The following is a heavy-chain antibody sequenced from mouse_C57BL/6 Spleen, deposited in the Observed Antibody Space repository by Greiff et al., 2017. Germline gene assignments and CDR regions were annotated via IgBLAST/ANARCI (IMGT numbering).Heavy chain of an antibody. CDR1: GYAFSSYW. Sequence: VQLQQSGAELVKPGASVKISCKASGYAFSSYWMNWVMQRPGKGLEWIGQIYPGDGDTNYNGKFKGKATLTADKSSSTAYMQRSSLTSEDSAVYYCARSYYGYGPFAYWGQGTLVTVSA. J-gene: IGHJ3*01. D-gene: IGHD2-9*01. CDR2: IYPGDGDT. V-gene: IGHV1-80*01. CDR3: ARSYYGYGPFAY.